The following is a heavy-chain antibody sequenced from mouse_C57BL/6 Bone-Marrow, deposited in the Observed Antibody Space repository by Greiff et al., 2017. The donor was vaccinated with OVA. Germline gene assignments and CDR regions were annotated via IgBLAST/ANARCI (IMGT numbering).Heavy chain of an antibody. CDR1: GYTFTSYW. CDR3: AETAQATFDD. CDR2: IYPGSGST. Sequence: QVQLQQPGAELVKPGASVKLSCKASGYTFTSYWITWVKQRPGQGLEWIGAIYPGSGSTNYNEKFKSKATLTVAPSSSPAYMKLSSLTSEDSAVYYCAETAQATFDDWGQGTTLTVSS. D-gene: IGHD3-2*02. V-gene: IGHV1-55*01. J-gene: IGHJ2*01.